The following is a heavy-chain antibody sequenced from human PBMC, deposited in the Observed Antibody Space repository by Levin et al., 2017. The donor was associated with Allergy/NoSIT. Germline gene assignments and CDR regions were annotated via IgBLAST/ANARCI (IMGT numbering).Heavy chain of an antibody. V-gene: IGHV4-59*08. D-gene: IGHD6-13*01. J-gene: IGHJ3*02. CDR1: GGSISSYY. Sequence: SQTLSLTCTVSGGSISSYYWSWIRQPPGKGLEWIGYIYYSGSTNYNPSLKSRVTISVDTSKNQFSLKLSSVTAADTAVYYCARHQRRGVSSSWYADAFDIWGQGTMVTVSS. CDR3: ARHQRRGVSSSWYADAFDI. CDR2: IYYSGST.